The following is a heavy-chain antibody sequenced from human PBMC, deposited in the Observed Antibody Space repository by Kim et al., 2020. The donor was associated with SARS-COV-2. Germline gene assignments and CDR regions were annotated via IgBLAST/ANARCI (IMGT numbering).Heavy chain of an antibody. CDR2: ISYDGSNK. J-gene: IGHJ5*02. CDR1: GFTFSSYG. Sequence: GGSLRLSCAASGFTFSSYGMHWVRQAPGKGLEWVAVISYDGSNKYYADSVKGRFTISRANSKNTLYLQMNSLRAEDTAVYYCAKTIAAAGTGWFYPWVQG. D-gene: IGHD6-13*01. CDR3: AKTIAAAGTGWFYP. V-gene: IGHV3-30*18.